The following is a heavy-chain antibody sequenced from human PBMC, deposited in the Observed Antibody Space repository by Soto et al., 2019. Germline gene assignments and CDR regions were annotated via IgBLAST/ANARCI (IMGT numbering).Heavy chain of an antibody. Sequence: SSETLSLTCTVSGVSISSYYWSWIRQPPGKGLEWIGYIYYSGSTNYNPSLKSRVTISVDTSKNQFSLKLSSVTAADTAVYYCARRYGSGFDYWGQGTLVTVSS. D-gene: IGHD3-10*01. J-gene: IGHJ4*02. CDR2: IYYSGST. CDR3: ARRYGSGFDY. CDR1: GVSISSYY. V-gene: IGHV4-59*08.